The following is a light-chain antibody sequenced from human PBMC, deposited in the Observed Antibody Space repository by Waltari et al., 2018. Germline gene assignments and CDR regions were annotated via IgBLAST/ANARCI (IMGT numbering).Light chain of an antibody. Sequence: QSVLTQPPSVSGAPGQRVAISCAGSSTNIGAGYDVHWYKHLPGTAPKLLIYVNINRPSGVPDRFSASKSGTSASLAITGLQAEDEADYYCQSYDTSLSAHVFGSGTKVTVL. J-gene: IGLJ6*01. CDR3: QSYDTSLSAHV. V-gene: IGLV1-40*01. CDR2: VNI. CDR1: STNIGAGYD.